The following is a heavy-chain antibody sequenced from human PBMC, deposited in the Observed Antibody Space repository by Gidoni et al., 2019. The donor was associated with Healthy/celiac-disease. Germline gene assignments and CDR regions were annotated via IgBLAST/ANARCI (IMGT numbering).Heavy chain of an antibody. D-gene: IGHD3-22*01. CDR3: ARAGYYDSSGYYPDY. CDR1: GFTFSSYW. J-gene: IGHJ4*02. Sequence: EVQLVESGGGLVQPGGSLRLSCAASGFTFSSYWMHWVRQATGKGLVWVSRINSDGSSTSYADSVKGRFTISRDNAKNTLYLQMNSLRAEDTAVYYCARAGYYDSSGYYPDYWGQGTLVTVSS. V-gene: IGHV3-74*01. CDR2: INSDGSST.